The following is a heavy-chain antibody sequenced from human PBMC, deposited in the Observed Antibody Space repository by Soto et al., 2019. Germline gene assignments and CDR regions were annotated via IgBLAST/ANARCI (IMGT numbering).Heavy chain of an antibody. CDR1: GNSISDYY. CDR2: IFHNGNT. CDR3: ARDVGGTVTLEAAFDF. J-gene: IGHJ3*01. Sequence: QVQLLASGPGLVKPSETLSLTCTVSGNSISDYYWSWIRQPPGKGLEWIGYIFHNGNTNYNPSLKRRRTMSVDTSKNQFSLRLSSVTAADTALYYCARDVGGTVTLEAAFDFGGQGTMVTVS. D-gene: IGHD4-17*01. V-gene: IGHV4-59*01.